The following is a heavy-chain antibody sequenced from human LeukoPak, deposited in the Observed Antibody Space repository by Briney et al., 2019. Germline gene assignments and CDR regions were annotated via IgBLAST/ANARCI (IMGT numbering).Heavy chain of an antibody. CDR1: GFTFDDYA. V-gene: IGHV3-9*01. D-gene: IGHD1-26*01. CDR2: ISWNSGSI. J-gene: IGHJ6*03. Sequence: PGRSLRLSCAASGFTFDDYAMHWVRQAPGKGLEWVSGISWNSGSIGYADSVKGRFTISRDNAKNSLYLQMNSPRAEDTALYYCAKAGNYYYYYMDVWGKGTTVTVSS. CDR3: AKAGNYYYYYMDV.